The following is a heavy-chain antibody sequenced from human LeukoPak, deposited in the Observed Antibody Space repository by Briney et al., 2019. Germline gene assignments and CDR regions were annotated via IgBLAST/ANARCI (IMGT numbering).Heavy chain of an antibody. CDR2: IWYDGSSE. D-gene: IGHD3-3*01. CDR1: GFTFSSYA. Sequence: PGKSLRLSCAASGFTFSSYAMHWVRQAPGKGLEWVAIIWYDGSSENYADSVKGRLTISRDNSKNTLYLQMNSLRAEDTAVYYCAILSAYYDFWSGYSIHRPFDYWGQGTLVTVSS. V-gene: IGHV3-33*01. J-gene: IGHJ4*02. CDR3: AILSAYYDFWSGYSIHRPFDY.